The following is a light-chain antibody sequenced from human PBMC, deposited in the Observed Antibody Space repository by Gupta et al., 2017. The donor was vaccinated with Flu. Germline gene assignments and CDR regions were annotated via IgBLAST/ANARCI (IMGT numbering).Light chain of an antibody. CDR3: CSYAGSSTNWV. CDR2: EVS. Sequence: QSALTQPASVSGSPGQSITISCTGTSSDVGSYNLVSWYQQHPGKAPKVMIYEVSKRPSGVSNRFSGSKSGNTASLIISGLQAEDEADYYCCSYAGSSTNWVFGGGTKLTVL. CDR1: SSDVGSYNL. J-gene: IGLJ3*02. V-gene: IGLV2-23*02.